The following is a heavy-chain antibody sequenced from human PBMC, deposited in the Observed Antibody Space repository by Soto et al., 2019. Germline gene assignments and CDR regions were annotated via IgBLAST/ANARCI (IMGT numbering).Heavy chain of an antibody. CDR2: IIPLFDAV. D-gene: IGHD3-22*01. CDR3: ARDDALRETSGYFYLDY. Sequence: QVQLVQSGAEVKKPGSSVRVSCKTSEGTFNNYAISWVRQAPGQGLEWMGGIIPLFDAVKYAQKFQGRVTITADKSTSTAYMELHTLTSEDTAVYYCARDDALRETSGYFYLDYRGQGTPVTVTS. J-gene: IGHJ4*02. V-gene: IGHV1-69*06. CDR1: EGTFNNYA.